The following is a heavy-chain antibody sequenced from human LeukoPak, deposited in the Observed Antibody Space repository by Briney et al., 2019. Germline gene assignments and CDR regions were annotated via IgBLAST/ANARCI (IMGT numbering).Heavy chain of an antibody. CDR3: ARHQAAAVVDY. D-gene: IGHD6-13*01. V-gene: IGHV4-39*01. CDR1: RGSISSSSYY. Sequence: PSDTLSLTCTVSRGSISSSSYYERWIRQPPGKGLEWIGSIYYSGSPHYNPPLKRRDPISVDTPKQEFSLKLSSVTAADACVYFCARHQAAAVVDYWGQGTLVSVSS. CDR2: IYYSGSP. J-gene: IGHJ4*02.